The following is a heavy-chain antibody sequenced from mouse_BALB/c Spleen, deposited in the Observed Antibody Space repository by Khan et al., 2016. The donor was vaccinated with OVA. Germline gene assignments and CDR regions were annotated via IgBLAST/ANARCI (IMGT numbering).Heavy chain of an antibody. V-gene: IGHV1-5*01. J-gene: IGHJ2*01. D-gene: IGHD2-4*01. Sequence: EVELVESGPVLARPSASVSMSCTASGYSFTNYWMHWVKQRPGQVLEWVGAIYPGNSATSYNPQFPGLATLTAVPSASTAYMELSRLTSKDSEVYYCTRSYDSYYFDYWGQGTTVTVSS. CDR1: GYSFTNYW. CDR2: IYPGNSAT. CDR3: TRSYDSYYFDY.